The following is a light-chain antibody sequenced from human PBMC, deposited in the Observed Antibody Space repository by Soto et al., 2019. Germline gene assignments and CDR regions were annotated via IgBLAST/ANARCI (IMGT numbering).Light chain of an antibody. J-gene: IGKJ2*01. V-gene: IGKV2-30*01. CDR3: MQGRYWAT. Sequence: DVVMTQSPLSLSVTLGQPASISCSSTQSLEYSDGRTFLNWFQQRPCQSPRRLLYKVSNRDYGVPDRFSGSGSGTNFTRKISMVEAEDVGVYFCMQGRYWATFGQGTKLEIK. CDR2: KVS. CDR1: QSLEYSDGRTF.